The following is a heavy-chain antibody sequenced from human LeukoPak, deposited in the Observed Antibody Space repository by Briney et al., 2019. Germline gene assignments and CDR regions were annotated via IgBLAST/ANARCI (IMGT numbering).Heavy chain of an antibody. CDR1: GFTFSSYG. J-gene: IGHJ5*02. CDR2: IRYDGSNK. Sequence: PGGSLRLSCAASGFTFSSYGMHWVRQAPGKGLEGVAFIRYDGSNKYYADSVKGRFTISRDNSKNTLYLQMNSLRAEDTAVYYRAKDLFEDLSVGATQPNWFDPWGQGTLVTVSS. CDR3: AKDLFEDLSVGATQPNWFDP. D-gene: IGHD1-26*01. V-gene: IGHV3-30*02.